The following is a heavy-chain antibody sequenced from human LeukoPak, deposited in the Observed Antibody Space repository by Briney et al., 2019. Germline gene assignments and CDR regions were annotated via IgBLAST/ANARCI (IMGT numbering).Heavy chain of an antibody. D-gene: IGHD6-13*01. CDR2: IYYSGST. CDR3: ARVALGYSSSFDY. CDR1: GGSISSSSYY. Sequence: SETLSLTCTVSGGSISSSSYYWGWIRQPPGKGLEWIGYIYYSGSTNYNPSLKSRVTISVDTSKNQFSLKLSSVTAADTAVYYCARVALGYSSSFDYWGQGTLVTVSS. J-gene: IGHJ4*02. V-gene: IGHV4-61*05.